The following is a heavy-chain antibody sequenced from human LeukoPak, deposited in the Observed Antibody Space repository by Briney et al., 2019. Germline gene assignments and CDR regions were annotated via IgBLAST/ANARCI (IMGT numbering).Heavy chain of an antibody. V-gene: IGHV3-23*01. CDR1: GFTFDDYG. CDR2: ISGSGGST. D-gene: IGHD3-10*02. CDR3: AELGITMIGGV. Sequence: GGSLRLSCAASGFTFDDYGMSWVRQAPGKGLEWVSAISGSGGSTYYADSVKGRLTISRDNSKNTLYLQMNSLRAEDTAVYYCAELGITMIGGVWGKGTTVTISS. J-gene: IGHJ6*04.